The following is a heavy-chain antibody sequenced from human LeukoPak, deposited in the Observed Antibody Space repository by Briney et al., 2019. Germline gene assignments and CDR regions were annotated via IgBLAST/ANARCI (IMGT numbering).Heavy chain of an antibody. V-gene: IGHV4-30-2*01. D-gene: IGHD3-10*01. CDR3: ASGTYYLDY. Sequence: SETLSLTCTVSGGSISSGGYYWSWIRQPPGKGLEWIGYIYHSGSTYYNPSLKSRVTISVDRSKNQFSLKLSAVTAADTAVYYCASGTYYLDYWGQGTLVTVSS. J-gene: IGHJ4*02. CDR1: GGSISSGGYY. CDR2: IYHSGST.